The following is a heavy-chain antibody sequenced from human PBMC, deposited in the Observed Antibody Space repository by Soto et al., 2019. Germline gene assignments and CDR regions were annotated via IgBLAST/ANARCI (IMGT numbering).Heavy chain of an antibody. CDR1: GFTFSSYA. J-gene: IGHJ4*02. CDR3: AKDRRDPNYCGGDCPNTLH. CDR2: ISGSGGST. D-gene: IGHD2-21*02. V-gene: IGHV3-23*01. Sequence: GGSLRLSCAASGFTFSSYAMSWVRQAPGKGLEWVSAISGSGGSTYYADSVKGRFTISRDNSKNTLYLQMNSLRAEDTAVYYCAKDRRDPNYCGGDCPNTLHWGQGTLVTVSS.